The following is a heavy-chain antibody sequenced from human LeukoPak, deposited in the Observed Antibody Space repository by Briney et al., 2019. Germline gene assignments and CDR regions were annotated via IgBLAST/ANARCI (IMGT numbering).Heavy chain of an antibody. Sequence: SETLSLTCTVSGGSISSYYWSWIRQPPGKGLEWIGYMYTSGSTNYNPSLKSRVTISVDTSKNQFSLKLSSVTAADTAVYYCARYSGTGVDYWGQGTLVTVSS. V-gene: IGHV4-4*09. J-gene: IGHJ4*02. D-gene: IGHD1/OR15-1a*01. CDR1: GGSISSYY. CDR3: ARYSGTGVDY. CDR2: MYTSGST.